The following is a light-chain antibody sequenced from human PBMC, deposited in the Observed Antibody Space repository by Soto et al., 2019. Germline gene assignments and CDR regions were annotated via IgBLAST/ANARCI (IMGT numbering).Light chain of an antibody. V-gene: IGLV2-14*01. J-gene: IGLJ2*01. Sequence: QSALTQPASVSGSPGQSIAISCTGTSSDAGAYDYVSWYQQYPGKAPKLMIYDVTNRPSGVSDRFSGSKSGNTASLTISGLHTEDEADYHCSSYTRSSTLVFGGGTKVTVL. CDR1: SSDAGAYDY. CDR3: SSYTRSSTLV. CDR2: DVT.